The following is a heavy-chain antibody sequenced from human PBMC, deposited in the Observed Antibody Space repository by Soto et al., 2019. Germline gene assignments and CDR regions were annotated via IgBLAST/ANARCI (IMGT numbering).Heavy chain of an antibody. D-gene: IGHD3-10*01. CDR2: MNPNSGNT. Sequence: ASVKVSCKASGYTFTSYDINWVRQATGQGLEWMGWMNPNSGNTGYAQKFQGRVTMTRNTSISTAYMELSSLRSEDTAVYYCARGPFAGFFGSGGTGGNYYYYMDVWGKGTTVTVSS. CDR1: GYTFTSYD. J-gene: IGHJ6*03. CDR3: ARGPFAGFFGSGGTGGNYYYYMDV. V-gene: IGHV1-8*01.